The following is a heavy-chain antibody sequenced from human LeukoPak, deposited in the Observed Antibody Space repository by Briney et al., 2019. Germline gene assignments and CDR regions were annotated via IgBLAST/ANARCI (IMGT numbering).Heavy chain of an antibody. Sequence: GGSLRLSCAASGFTFSSYGMHWVRQAPGKGLEWVAVISYDGSNKYYADSVKGRFTISRDNSKNTLYLQMNSLRAEDTAVYYCAKDANRDSSGQLDHWGQGTLVTVSS. CDR2: ISYDGSNK. V-gene: IGHV3-30*18. D-gene: IGHD3-22*01. J-gene: IGHJ4*02. CDR3: AKDANRDSSGQLDH. CDR1: GFTFSSYG.